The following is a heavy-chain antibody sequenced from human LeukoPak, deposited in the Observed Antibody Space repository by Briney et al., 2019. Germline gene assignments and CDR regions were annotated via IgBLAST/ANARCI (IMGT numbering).Heavy chain of an antibody. D-gene: IGHD3/OR15-3a*01. CDR1: GGSISSYD. CDR2: IYYSGST. V-gene: IGHV4-59*01. CDR3: ARLTWTDADDY. Sequence: SETLSLTCTVSGGSISSYDWSWIRQPPGKGLEWIGYIYYSGSTNYNPSLKSRVTISVDTSKNQFSLKLSSVTAADTAVYYCARLTWTDADDYWGQGTLVSVSS. J-gene: IGHJ4*02.